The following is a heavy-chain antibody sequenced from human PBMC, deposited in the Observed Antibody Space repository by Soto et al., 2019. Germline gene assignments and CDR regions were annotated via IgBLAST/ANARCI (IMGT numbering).Heavy chain of an antibody. CDR3: ATDRLPILLSDY. CDR2: ISGSGGST. CDR1: GFTFSSYA. J-gene: IGHJ4*02. D-gene: IGHD1-26*01. V-gene: IGHV3-23*01. Sequence: EVQLLESGGGLVQPGGSLRLSCAASGFTFSSYAMSWVRQAPGKGLEWVSAISGSGGSTYYADSVKGRFTISRDNSKNTLCLHMNSLRAEDTAVYYCATDRLPILLSDYWGQGTLVTVSS.